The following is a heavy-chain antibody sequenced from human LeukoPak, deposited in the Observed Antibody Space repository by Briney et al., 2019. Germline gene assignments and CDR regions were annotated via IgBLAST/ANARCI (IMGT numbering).Heavy chain of an antibody. V-gene: IGHV3-49*04. D-gene: IGHD2-8*01. J-gene: IGHJ3*02. CDR1: GFTVGDYA. CDR3: TTLTNRRGFIFARHDAFDI. CDR2: IRSKAYGGTT. Sequence: GGSLRLSCTASGFTVGDYAMSWVRQAPGKGLEWVGFIRSKAYGGTTEYAASVKGRFTISRDDSKSIAYLQMNSLKTEDTAVYYCTTLTNRRGFIFARHDAFDIWGQGTMVTVSS.